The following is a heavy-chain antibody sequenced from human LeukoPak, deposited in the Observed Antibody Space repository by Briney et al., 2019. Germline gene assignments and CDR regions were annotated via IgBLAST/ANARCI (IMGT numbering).Heavy chain of an antibody. CDR2: IYTSGST. J-gene: IGHJ6*04. CDR3: ARDLAMVRGMDV. D-gene: IGHD3-10*01. Sequence: SETLSLTCVVYGESFSGYYWTWIRQPPGKGLEWIGSIYTSGSTNYNPSLKSRVTMSIDTSKNQFSLKLSSVTAADTAVYYCARDLAMVRGMDVWGKGTTVTISS. CDR1: GESFSGYY. V-gene: IGHV4-4*07.